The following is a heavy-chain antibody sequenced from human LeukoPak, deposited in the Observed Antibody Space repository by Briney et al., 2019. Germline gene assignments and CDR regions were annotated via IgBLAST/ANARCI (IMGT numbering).Heavy chain of an antibody. Sequence: GGSLTLSCAASGFTFRSYWMSWVRQAPGKGLEWVANINQGGSVQYYMDSVKGRFTISRDDAKNSLYVQMNSLRDEDTAVYYRARVEYSGWNLEYWGQGTLVTVSS. CDR3: ARVEYSGWNLEY. J-gene: IGHJ4*02. V-gene: IGHV3-7*01. CDR2: INQGGSVQ. D-gene: IGHD5-12*01. CDR1: GFTFRSYW.